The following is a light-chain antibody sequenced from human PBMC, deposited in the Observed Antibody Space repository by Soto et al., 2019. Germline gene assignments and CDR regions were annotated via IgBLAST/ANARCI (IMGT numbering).Light chain of an antibody. CDR1: QSISSNF. CDR3: QQYSALPMT. J-gene: IGKJ5*01. V-gene: IGKV3-20*01. Sequence: EIVLPQSPCTLALSPAGRATLSCRASQSISSNFLAWYQQKRGQAPRLLIHGASNRATGIPDRFSGSGSGTDFTLTISRLEPDDFGVYFCQQYSALPMTFGQGTGLEIK. CDR2: GAS.